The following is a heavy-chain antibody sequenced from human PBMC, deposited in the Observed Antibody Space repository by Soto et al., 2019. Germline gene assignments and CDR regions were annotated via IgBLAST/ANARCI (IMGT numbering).Heavy chain of an antibody. Sequence: QVQLVQSGGGVVQPGRSLRLSCAGSGLTFSYYGIHWVRQAPGRGLEWVALISYDGSNEYYAASVKGRFTVSRDNSEKTVFLQMNSLRHEDTALYYCAKDRRGEGRNPRDYYYGMDVWGQGTMVTVSS. CDR2: ISYDGSNE. CDR3: AKDRRGEGRNPRDYYYGMDV. CDR1: GLTFSYYG. D-gene: IGHD3-10*01. V-gene: IGHV3-30*18. J-gene: IGHJ6*02.